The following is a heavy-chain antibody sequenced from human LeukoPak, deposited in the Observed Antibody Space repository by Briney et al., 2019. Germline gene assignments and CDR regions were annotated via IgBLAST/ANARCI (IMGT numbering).Heavy chain of an antibody. CDR2: IYHSGSA. CDR1: GGSISNYY. V-gene: IGHV4-59*01. Sequence: PSETLSLTCTVSGGSISNYYWSWIRQPPEKGLEWIGYIYHSGSANYNPSLASRVTISVDTSKNQFSLKLASVTAADTAVYYCARGGGFGSPPGFWGQGTLVTVSS. D-gene: IGHD1-26*01. J-gene: IGHJ4*02. CDR3: ARGGGFGSPPGF.